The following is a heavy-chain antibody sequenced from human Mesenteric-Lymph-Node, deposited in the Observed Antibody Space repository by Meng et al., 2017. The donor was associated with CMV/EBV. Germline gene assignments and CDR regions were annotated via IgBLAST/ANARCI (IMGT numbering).Heavy chain of an antibody. D-gene: IGHD6-6*01. J-gene: IGHJ4*02. Sequence: SETLSLTCTVSGGSISSSSYYWAWIRQPPGKGLEWIGSIYYSGSTYYNPSLKSRVTISVDTSKNQFSLKLTSVTAADTALYYCARHKASWGYSSSSGFDYWGQGTLVTVSS. V-gene: IGHV4-39*07. CDR3: ARHKASWGYSSSSGFDY. CDR1: GGSISSSSYY. CDR2: IYYSGST.